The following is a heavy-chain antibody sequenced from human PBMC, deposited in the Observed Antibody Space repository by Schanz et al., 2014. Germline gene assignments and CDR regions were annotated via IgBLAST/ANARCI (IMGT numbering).Heavy chain of an antibody. Sequence: QVQLVQSGAEVKKPGASVKVSCKASGYTFTSYGISWVRQAPGQGLEWMGWISAYNGNTNYAQKLQGRVTMTTDTSTRTAFVGLRSLRSDETAVYYCARDNLVSSSWYNYYGMDVWGQGTTVTVSS. CDR2: ISAYNGNT. J-gene: IGHJ6*02. D-gene: IGHD6-13*01. CDR3: ARDNLVSSSWYNYYGMDV. CDR1: GYTFTSYG. V-gene: IGHV1-18*01.